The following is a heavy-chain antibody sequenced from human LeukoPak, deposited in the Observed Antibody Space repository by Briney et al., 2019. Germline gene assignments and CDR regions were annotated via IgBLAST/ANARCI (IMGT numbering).Heavy chain of an antibody. Sequence: GGSLRLSCAASLFAFGNYAMGWVRQAPGKGLEWVSSIDSSGSYTPSADSVKGRFTISRDNSENTVYLQMNSLRAEDTAVYSCAKISTVTENFHHWGQGTLVTVSS. CDR2: IDSSGSYT. CDR1: LFAFGNYA. D-gene: IGHD4-17*01. J-gene: IGHJ4*02. CDR3: AKISTVTENFHH. V-gene: IGHV3-23*01.